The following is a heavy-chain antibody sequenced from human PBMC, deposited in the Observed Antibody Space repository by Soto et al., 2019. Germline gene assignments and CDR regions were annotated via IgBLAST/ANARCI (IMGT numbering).Heavy chain of an antibody. Sequence: SETLSLTCTVSGGSVSSGIYYWSWIRQPPGKGLEWIGYIYYSGSTNHNPSLKSRVTISVDTSKNQFSLKLSSVTAADTAVCYCARVGAPLSWFDPWGQGTLVTVSS. CDR2: IYYSGST. J-gene: IGHJ5*02. V-gene: IGHV4-61*01. CDR3: ARVGAPLSWFDP. CDR1: GGSVSSGIYY. D-gene: IGHD1-26*01.